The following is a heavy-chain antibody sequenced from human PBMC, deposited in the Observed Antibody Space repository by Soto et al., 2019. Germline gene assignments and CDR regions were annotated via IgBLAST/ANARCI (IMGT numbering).Heavy chain of an antibody. J-gene: IGHJ3*02. Sequence: PGGSLRLSCAASGFRFSSYGMHWARQAPGKGLEWVAVISYDGSNKYYVDSLKGRFTISRDNSKNTLYLQMNSLRAEDTAVYYCAKDREWELNVGAFDMWGQGTMVTVSS. CDR1: GFRFSSYG. CDR3: AKDREWELNVGAFDM. CDR2: ISYDGSNK. D-gene: IGHD1-26*01. V-gene: IGHV3-30*18.